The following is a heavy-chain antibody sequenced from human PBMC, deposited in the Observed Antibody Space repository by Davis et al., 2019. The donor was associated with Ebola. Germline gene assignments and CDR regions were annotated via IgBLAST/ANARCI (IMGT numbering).Heavy chain of an antibody. CDR3: ARPTQLYSSSWYWFDP. J-gene: IGHJ5*02. V-gene: IGHV4-34*01. D-gene: IGHD6-13*01. CDR2: INHSGGT. CDR1: GFTVSSNY. Sequence: SCAASGFTVSSNYMSWIRQPPGKGLEWIGEINHSGGTNYNPSLKSRVTISVDTSKNQFSLKLSSVTAADTAVYYCARPTQLYSSSWYWFDPWGQGTLVTVSS.